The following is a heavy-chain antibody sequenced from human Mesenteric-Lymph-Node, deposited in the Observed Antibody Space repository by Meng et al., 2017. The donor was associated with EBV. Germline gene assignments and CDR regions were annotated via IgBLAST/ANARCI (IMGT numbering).Heavy chain of an antibody. V-gene: IGHV4-30-2*01. D-gene: IGHD5-12*01. CDR3: ASGYSAYDLPLYFDY. Sequence: QLQLQESGSGLVKPSQTLSLTCAVSGGSISSGGYSWSWIRQPPGMGLEWIGYIYDSGITYYNPSLKSRVTISVDRSKNQFSLKLNSVTAADTAVYYCASGYSAYDLPLYFDYWGQGALVTVSS. CDR2: IYDSGIT. CDR1: GGSISSGGYS. J-gene: IGHJ4*02.